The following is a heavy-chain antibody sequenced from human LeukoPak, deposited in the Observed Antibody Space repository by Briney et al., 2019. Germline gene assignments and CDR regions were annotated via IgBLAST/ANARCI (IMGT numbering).Heavy chain of an antibody. V-gene: IGHV3-23*01. Sequence: GGSLRLSCAASGFIFSSYAMICVRQAPGKGLEWVSVISGSGGTTYYADSVKGRFTISRDNFKNTLYLQMNSLRAEDTAVYYCAKKYDSGSHSRFDYWGQGTLVTVSS. CDR2: ISGSGGTT. D-gene: IGHD3-10*01. CDR1: GFIFSSYA. J-gene: IGHJ4*02. CDR3: AKKYDSGSHSRFDY.